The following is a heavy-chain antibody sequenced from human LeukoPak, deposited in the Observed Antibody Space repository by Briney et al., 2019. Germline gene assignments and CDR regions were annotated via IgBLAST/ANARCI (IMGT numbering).Heavy chain of an antibody. D-gene: IGHD3-16*01. V-gene: IGHV3-7*01. CDR3: VRDGGTDWYDP. CDR1: GFTISHYW. CDR2: IEKDAREK. J-gene: IGHJ5*02. Sequence: PGGSLRLSCVASGFTISHYWMTWVRQAPGKGLEWVANIEKDAREKTYVDSVKGRFTISRDNAKNSIFLQMNSLRVEDMAIYYCVRDGGTDWYDPWGQGTLVFVPS.